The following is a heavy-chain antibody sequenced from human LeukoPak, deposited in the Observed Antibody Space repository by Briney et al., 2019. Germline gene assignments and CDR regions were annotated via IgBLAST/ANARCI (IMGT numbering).Heavy chain of an antibody. D-gene: IGHD3-22*01. CDR3: ARDLYYYDSSGPMDV. V-gene: IGHV3-21*01. CDR1: GFTFSSYS. Sequence: PGGSLRLSCAASGFTFSSYSMNWVRQAPGKGLEWVSSISSSSSYIYYADSVKGRFTISRDNAKNSLYLQMNSLRAEDTAVYYCARDLYYYDSSGPMDVWGKGTTVTVSS. CDR2: ISSSSSYI. J-gene: IGHJ6*04.